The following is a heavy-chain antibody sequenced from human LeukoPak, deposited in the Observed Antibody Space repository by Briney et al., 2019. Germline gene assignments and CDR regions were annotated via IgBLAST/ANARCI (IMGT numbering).Heavy chain of an antibody. CDR3: ARVRYSSGWYNGGEFDY. V-gene: IGHV1-2*02. Sequence: ASVKVSCKASGYTFTGYYMHWVRQAPGQVLEWMGWINPNSGGTNYAQKFQGRVTMTRDTSISTAYMELSRLRSDDTAVYYCARVRYSSGWYNGGEFDYWGQGTLVTVSS. D-gene: IGHD6-19*01. J-gene: IGHJ4*02. CDR1: GYTFTGYY. CDR2: INPNSGGT.